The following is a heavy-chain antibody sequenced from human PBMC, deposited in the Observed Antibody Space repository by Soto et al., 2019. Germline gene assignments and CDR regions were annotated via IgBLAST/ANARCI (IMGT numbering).Heavy chain of an antibody. CDR3: ARKILGSTSRPNYWYCDL. V-gene: IGHV3-23*01. CDR2: ISGGGDAT. Sequence: EVQLLESGGGLVQPGGSLRLSCAGSGFTFINYAMNWVRQAPGKGLEWVSSISGGGDATCFADSVRGRFTISRDNSKNTVTLQMNSLGVDDTAVYYCARKILGSTSRPNYWYCDLWGRGTLVTVSS. J-gene: IGHJ2*01. CDR1: GFTFINYA. D-gene: IGHD2-2*01.